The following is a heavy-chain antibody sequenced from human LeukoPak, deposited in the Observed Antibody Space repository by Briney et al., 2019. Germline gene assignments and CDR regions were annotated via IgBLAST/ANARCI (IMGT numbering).Heavy chain of an antibody. CDR2: MYTSGST. D-gene: IGHD3-3*01. Sequence: SETLSLTCTVSGGSISSGSYYWSWIRQPAGKGLEWIGRMYTSGSTNYNPSLKSRVTMSVDTSKNQFSLRLSSVTAADTAVYYCARGTSGYRYYYYMDVWGKGTTVTVSS. V-gene: IGHV4-61*02. CDR3: ARGTSGYRYYYYMDV. CDR1: GGSISSGSYY. J-gene: IGHJ6*03.